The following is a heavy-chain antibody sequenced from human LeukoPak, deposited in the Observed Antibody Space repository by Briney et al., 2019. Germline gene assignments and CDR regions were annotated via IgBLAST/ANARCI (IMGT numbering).Heavy chain of an antibody. CDR2: ISSSSSYI. V-gene: IGHV3-21*01. CDR3: ARVRSGWYGDFDY. D-gene: IGHD6-19*01. J-gene: IGHJ4*02. CDR1: GFTFSTYS. Sequence: GGSLRLSCAASGFTFSTYSMNWVRQAPGKGLEWVSSISSSSSYIYYADSVKGRFTISRDNAKNSLYLEMNSLRAEDTAVYHCARVRSGWYGDFDYWGQGTLVTVSS.